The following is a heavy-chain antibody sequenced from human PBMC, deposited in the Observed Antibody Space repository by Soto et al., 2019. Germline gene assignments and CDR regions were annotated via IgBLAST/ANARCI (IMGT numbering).Heavy chain of an antibody. CDR3: ARVRDGYNYYDY. D-gene: IGHD5-12*01. CDR2: IYYSGST. CDR1: GASISSGYYY. J-gene: IGHJ4*02. V-gene: IGHV4-61*01. Sequence: PSETLSLTCTVSGASISSGYYYWTWIRQPPGKGLEWIGYIYYSGSTNYNPSLKSRVTISVDTSKNQFSLKLSSVTAADTAVYYCARVRDGYNYYDYWGQGTLVTVSS.